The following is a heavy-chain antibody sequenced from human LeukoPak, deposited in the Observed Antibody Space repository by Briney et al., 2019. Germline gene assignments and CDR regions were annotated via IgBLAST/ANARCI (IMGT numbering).Heavy chain of an antibody. Sequence: HPGGSLRLSCAASGFAFRDYAMSWVRQAPGKGLEWVSVISGGGATTHYTDSVKGRFTISRDNYKNTVSLQMNSLRAEDTAVYYCATDYYDRSSDYTFDHWGQGTQVTVSS. J-gene: IGHJ4*02. CDR1: GFAFRDYA. V-gene: IGHV3-23*01. D-gene: IGHD3-22*01. CDR2: ISGGGATT. CDR3: ATDYYDRSSDYTFDH.